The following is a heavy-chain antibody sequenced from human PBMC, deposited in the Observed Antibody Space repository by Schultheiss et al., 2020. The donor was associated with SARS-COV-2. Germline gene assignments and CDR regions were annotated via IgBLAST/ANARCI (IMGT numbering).Heavy chain of an antibody. CDR3: ARGVKFGGTRLDY. J-gene: IGHJ4*02. D-gene: IGHD3-16*01. CDR1: GGSISSYY. Sequence: SETLSLTCSVSGGSISSYYWSWIRQPPGKGLEWIGSIYHSGSTYYNPSLKSRVTISVDTSKNQFSLKLSSVTDADTAVYYCARGVKFGGTRLDYWGQGTLVTVSS. CDR2: IYHSGST. V-gene: IGHV4-59*04.